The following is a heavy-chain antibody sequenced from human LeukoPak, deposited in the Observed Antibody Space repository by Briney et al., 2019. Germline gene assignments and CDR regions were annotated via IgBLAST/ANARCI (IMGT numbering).Heavy chain of an antibody. CDR3: ARTYYYDSSGYYYFDY. CDR2: IYTSGST. J-gene: IGHJ4*02. CDR1: GGSISSYY. D-gene: IGHD3-22*01. V-gene: IGHV4-4*07. Sequence: SETLSLTCTVSGGSISSYYWSWIRQPAGKGLEWIGRIYTSGSTNHNPSLKSRVTMSVDTSKNQFPLKLSSVTAADTAVYYCARTYYYDSSGYYYFDYWGQGTLVTVSS.